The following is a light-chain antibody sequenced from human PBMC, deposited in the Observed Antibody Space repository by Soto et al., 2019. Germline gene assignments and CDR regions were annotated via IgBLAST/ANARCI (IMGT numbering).Light chain of an antibody. J-gene: IGKJ5*01. Sequence: DIQMTQSPSSLSASVGDRVTIICQASQDITNCLNWYQQKPGKAPKLLIHDSSNLETGVPSRFSGSGSGTYFSFTISSLQPEDIATYYCQQYDTLPLTFGQGTRLEIK. CDR3: QQYDTLPLT. V-gene: IGKV1-33*01. CDR2: DSS. CDR1: QDITNC.